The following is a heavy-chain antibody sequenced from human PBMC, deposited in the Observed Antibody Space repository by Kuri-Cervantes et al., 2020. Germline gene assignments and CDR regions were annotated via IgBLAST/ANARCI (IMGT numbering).Heavy chain of an antibody. CDR3: ARLSGEDIVVVPAAIGEHFDY. J-gene: IGHJ4*02. Sequence: KVSCKGSGYSFTSHWSGWVRQMPGKGVEWVGIIYSGDSDTRYSPSFQGQVTISADKSISTAYLQWSSLKASDTAMYYRARLSGEDIVVVPAAIGEHFDYWGQGTLVTVSS. CDR2: IYSGDSDT. V-gene: IGHV5-51*01. D-gene: IGHD2-2*02. CDR1: GYSFTSHW.